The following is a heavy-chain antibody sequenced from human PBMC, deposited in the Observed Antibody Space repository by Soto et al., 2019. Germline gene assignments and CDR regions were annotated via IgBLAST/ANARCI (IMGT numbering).Heavy chain of an antibody. V-gene: IGHV1-69*13. Sequence: GASVKVSCKASGYTFTSYAISWVRQAPGQGLEWMGGIIPIFGTANYAQKFQGRVTITADESTSTAYMELSSLRSEDTAVYYCNRDYYDSSGYLVYWGQGTLVTSPQ. CDR1: GYTFTSYA. CDR3: NRDYYDSSGYLVY. J-gene: IGHJ4*02. D-gene: IGHD3-22*01. CDR2: IIPIFGTA.